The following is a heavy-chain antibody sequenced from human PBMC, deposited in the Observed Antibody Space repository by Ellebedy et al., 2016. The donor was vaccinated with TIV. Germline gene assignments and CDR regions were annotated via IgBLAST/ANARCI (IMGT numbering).Heavy chain of an antibody. D-gene: IGHD4-17*01. CDR1: GFNFGTYW. CDR3: YGRGDFDY. J-gene: IGHJ4*02. V-gene: IGHV3-7*01. Sequence: GESLKISXAASGFNFGTYWMSWVRQAPGEGLEWVANINQGGNHVYYVDSVMDRFTTSRDNAKNSLYLQMNSLSAEDTAVYYCYGRGDFDYWGQGTLVTVSS. CDR2: INQGGNHV.